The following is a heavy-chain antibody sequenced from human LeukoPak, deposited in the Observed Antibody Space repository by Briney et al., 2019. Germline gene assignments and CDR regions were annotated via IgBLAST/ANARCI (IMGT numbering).Heavy chain of an antibody. D-gene: IGHD6-19*01. J-gene: IGHJ5*02. V-gene: IGHV4-34*01. Sequence: SETLSLTCAVYGESFSGYYWSWIRQPPGKGLEWIGEINHSGSTNYNPSLKSRVTISVDTSKNQFSLKLSSVTAADTAVYYCARGSGWYNWFDPWGQGTLVTVSS. CDR3: ARGSGWYNWFDP. CDR2: INHSGST. CDR1: GESFSGYY.